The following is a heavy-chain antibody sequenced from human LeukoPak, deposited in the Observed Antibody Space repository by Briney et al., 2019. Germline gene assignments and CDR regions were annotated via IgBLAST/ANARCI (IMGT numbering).Heavy chain of an antibody. V-gene: IGHV3-20*04. CDR2: INWNGGST. J-gene: IGHJ4*02. Sequence: RSGGSLRLSCAASGFTFNDYGMSWVRQAPGKGLEWVSGINWNGGSTGYADSVKGRFTISRDDSKNTLYLQMNSLKTEDTAVYYCTTTSGYYDSSGYSLWGQGTLVTVSS. CDR1: GFTFNDYG. D-gene: IGHD3-22*01. CDR3: TTTSGYYDSSGYSL.